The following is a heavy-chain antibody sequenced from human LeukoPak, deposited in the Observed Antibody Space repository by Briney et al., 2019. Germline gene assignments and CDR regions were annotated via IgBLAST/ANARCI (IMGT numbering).Heavy chain of an antibody. D-gene: IGHD3-16*01. CDR1: GGSVSSGGYY. J-gene: IGHJ4*02. Sequence: KPSETLSLTCTVSGGSVSSGGYYWSWIRQHPQKGLEWIGYISDRGRTYYNPSLMSRLTISLDTSKNQFSLRLTSVTAAHTAVYYCARASRLGQLSLGYWGQGTLVTVSS. CDR2: ISDRGRT. CDR3: ARASRLGQLSLGY. V-gene: IGHV4-31*03.